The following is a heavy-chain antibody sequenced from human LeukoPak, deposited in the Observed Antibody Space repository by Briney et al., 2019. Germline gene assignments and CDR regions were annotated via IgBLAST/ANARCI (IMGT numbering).Heavy chain of an antibody. D-gene: IGHD3-10*01. J-gene: IGHJ4*02. CDR3: ARADYYGSGSADY. Sequence: SETLSLTCTVSGGSISSGGYYWSWIRQHPGKGLEWIGYIYYSGSTYYNPSLKSRVTISVDTSKSQFSLKLSSVTAADTAVYYCARADYYGSGSADYWGQGTLVTVSS. CDR2: IYYSGST. V-gene: IGHV4-31*03. CDR1: GGSISSGGYY.